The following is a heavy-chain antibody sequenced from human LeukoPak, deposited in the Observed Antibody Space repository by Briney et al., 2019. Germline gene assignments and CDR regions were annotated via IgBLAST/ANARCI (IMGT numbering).Heavy chain of an antibody. Sequence: GGSLRLSCAASGFTVSSNYMSWVRQAAGKGLEWVSAISGSGGSTYYADSVKGRFTISRDNSKNTLYLQMNSLRAEDTAVYYCAKDRLLPHDYWGQGTLVTVSS. CDR2: ISGSGGST. J-gene: IGHJ4*02. CDR3: AKDRLLPHDY. D-gene: IGHD1-26*01. CDR1: GFTVSSNY. V-gene: IGHV3-23*01.